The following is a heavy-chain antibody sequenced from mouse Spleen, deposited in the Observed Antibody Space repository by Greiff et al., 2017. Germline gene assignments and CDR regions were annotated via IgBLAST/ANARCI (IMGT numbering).Heavy chain of an antibody. CDR1: GFSLTSYG. V-gene: IGHV2-2*01. CDR3: ARNPYGNPAWFAY. Sequence: QVQLKESGPGLVQPSQSLSITCTVSGFSLTSYGVHWVRQSPGKGLEWLGVIWSGGSTDYNAAFISRLSISKDNSKSQVFFKMNSLQADDTAIYYCARNPYGNPAWFAYWGQGTLVTVSA. D-gene: IGHD2-1*01. CDR2: IWSGGST. J-gene: IGHJ3*01.